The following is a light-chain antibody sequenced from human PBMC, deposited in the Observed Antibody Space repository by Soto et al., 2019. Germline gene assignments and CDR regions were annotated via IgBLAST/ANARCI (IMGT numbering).Light chain of an antibody. CDR1: QSVSTC. Sequence: EIVMTQSPATLSVSPGERATLSCRASQSVSTCLAWYQQKPGQAPRLLIYDASNRATGIPARFSGSGSGTDFTLTVSNLESEDFAVYYCQHYGNSLWTFGQGTKVDIK. CDR3: QHYGNSLWT. V-gene: IGKV3-11*01. J-gene: IGKJ1*01. CDR2: DAS.